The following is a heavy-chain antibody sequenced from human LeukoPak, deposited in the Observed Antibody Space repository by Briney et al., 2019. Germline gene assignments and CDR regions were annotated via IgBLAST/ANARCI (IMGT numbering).Heavy chain of an antibody. CDR2: INHSGST. CDR1: GGSFSGYY. V-gene: IGHV4-34*01. J-gene: IGHJ4*02. D-gene: IGHD3-10*01. Sequence: PSETLSLTCAVYGGSFSGYYWSWIRQPPGKGLEWIGEINHSGSTNYNPSLKSRVTISVDTSKNQFSLKLSSVTAADTAVYYCARGGALTYYYGSGSQSYYYFDYWGQGTLVTVSS. CDR3: ARGGALTYYYGSGSQSYYYFDY.